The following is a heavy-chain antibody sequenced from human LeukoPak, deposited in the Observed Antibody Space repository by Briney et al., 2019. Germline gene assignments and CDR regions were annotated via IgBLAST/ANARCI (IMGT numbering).Heavy chain of an antibody. D-gene: IGHD5-12*01. V-gene: IGHV3-23*01. Sequence: GGSLRLSCAASGFTFSSYAMSWVRQAPGKGLEWVPAISGSGGSTYYADSVKGRFTISRDNSKNTLYLQMNSLRAEDTAVYYCAKVMSIVATYGMDVWGQGTTVTVSS. J-gene: IGHJ6*02. CDR3: AKVMSIVATYGMDV. CDR1: GFTFSSYA. CDR2: ISGSGGST.